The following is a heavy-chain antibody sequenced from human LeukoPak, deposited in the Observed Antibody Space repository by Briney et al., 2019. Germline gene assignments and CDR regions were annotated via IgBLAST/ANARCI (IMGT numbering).Heavy chain of an antibody. CDR2: IMSDGTNQ. D-gene: IGHD4-11*01. Sequence: GGSVTLSCEASGFTFSHFGMDWVGQAQGKGLEWVAVIMSDGTNQYYGDSVKGRFTTSRDNFKKTLSLQIDSLKAGDTAVYYCAKDAQRGFDYSNSLEHWGQGSLVTVSS. J-gene: IGHJ4*02. CDR3: AKDAQRGFDYSNSLEH. CDR1: GFTFSHFG. V-gene: IGHV3-33*06.